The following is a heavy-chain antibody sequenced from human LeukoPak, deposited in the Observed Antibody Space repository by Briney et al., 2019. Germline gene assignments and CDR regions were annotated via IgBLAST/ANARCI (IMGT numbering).Heavy chain of an antibody. D-gene: IGHD6-13*01. CDR2: IIPILGIA. V-gene: IGHV1-69*04. CDR1: GGTFSSYA. Sequence: SVKVSCKASGGTFSSYAISWVRQAPGQGLEWMGRIIPILGIANYAQKFQGRVTITADKSTSTAYMELSSLRSEDTAVYYCASSPLSLAAAGPLDYWGQGTLVTVSS. J-gene: IGHJ4*02. CDR3: ASSPLSLAAAGPLDY.